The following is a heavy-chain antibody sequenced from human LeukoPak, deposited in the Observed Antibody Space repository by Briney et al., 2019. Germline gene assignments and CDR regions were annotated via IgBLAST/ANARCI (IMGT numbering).Heavy chain of an antibody. CDR2: ISSSSSYI. CDR1: GFTFSSYS. D-gene: IGHD4-11*01. V-gene: IGHV3-21*01. Sequence: GGSLRLSCAASGFTFSSYSMNLVRQAPGKGLEWVSSISSSSSYIYYADSVKGRFTISRDDAKNSLYLQMNSLRAEDTAVYYCARDWDYISSYYMDVWGKGTTVTVSS. CDR3: ARDWDYISSYYMDV. J-gene: IGHJ6*03.